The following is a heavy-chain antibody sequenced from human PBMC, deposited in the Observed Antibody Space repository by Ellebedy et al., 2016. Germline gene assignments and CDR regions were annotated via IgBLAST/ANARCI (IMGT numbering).Heavy chain of an antibody. D-gene: IGHD3-16*01. CDR2: IYHSGST. J-gene: IGHJ5*02. CDR3: ARGKDDDYVWGRINWVDP. V-gene: IGHV4-39*07. CDR1: GGSISSSGYY. Sequence: SETLSLXXTVSGGSISSSGYYWAWIRQPPGKGLEWIGSIYHSGSTYYNPSLKSRVTISVDTSKNQFSLKLTSMTAADTAVYYCARGKDDDYVWGRINWVDPWGQGTLVTVSS.